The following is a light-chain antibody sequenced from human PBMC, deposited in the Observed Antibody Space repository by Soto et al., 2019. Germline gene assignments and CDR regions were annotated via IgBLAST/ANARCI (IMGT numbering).Light chain of an antibody. J-gene: IGKJ1*01. CDR2: KTS. Sequence: DIQMTQSPSTLSASVGDRVTITCRASQRLSGWLAWYQQKPGKAPRLLIHKTSSLESGVPSRFSGSGSATEFIITISSLQPDDFATYHCQHYGGVWTFGQGTKVDIK. CDR3: QHYGGVWT. V-gene: IGKV1-5*03. CDR1: QRLSGW.